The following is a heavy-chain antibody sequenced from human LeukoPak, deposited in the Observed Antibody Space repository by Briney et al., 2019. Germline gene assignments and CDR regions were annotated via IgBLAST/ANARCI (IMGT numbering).Heavy chain of an antibody. D-gene: IGHD3-10*01. J-gene: IGHJ4*02. CDR2: INQDGSEK. Sequence: GVPLRLSCAASKFIYRLYWMSWVRQATGKGLQWVANINQDGSEKYYVDSVKGRFSISRDNAKNSLFLQMNSLRDEDTAVYFCARSHRSFASGSGDYWGQGTLVTVSS. CDR3: ARSHRSFASGSGDY. CDR1: KFIYRLYW. V-gene: IGHV3-7*05.